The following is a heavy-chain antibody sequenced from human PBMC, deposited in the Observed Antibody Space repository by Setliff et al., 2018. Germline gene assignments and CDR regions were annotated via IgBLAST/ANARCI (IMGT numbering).Heavy chain of an antibody. CDR3: ARLGGSSTSGGFYYFYYYMDV. CDR2: IYYSGST. CDR1: GGSISSGGYY. Sequence: SETLSLTCTVSGGSISSGGYYWSWIRQHPGKGLEWIGYIYYSGSTYYNPSLKSRVTISVDTSKNQFSLKLSSVTAADTAVYYCARLGGSSTSGGFYYFYYYMDVWGKGTTVTVSS. V-gene: IGHV4-31*03. J-gene: IGHJ6*03. D-gene: IGHD2-2*01.